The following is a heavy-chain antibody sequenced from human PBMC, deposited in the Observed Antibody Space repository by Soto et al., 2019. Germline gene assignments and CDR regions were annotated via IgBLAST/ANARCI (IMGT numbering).Heavy chain of an antibody. J-gene: IGHJ3*02. CDR3: ARETRQQLVGAFDI. Sequence: TLSLTCTVSGGSISSGDYYWSWIRQPPGKGLEWIGYIYYSGSTYYNPSLKSRVTISVDTSKNQFSLKLSSVTAADTAVYSCARETRQQLVGAFDIWGQGTMVTVSS. CDR2: IYYSGST. D-gene: IGHD6-13*01. V-gene: IGHV4-30-4*01. CDR1: GGSISSGDYY.